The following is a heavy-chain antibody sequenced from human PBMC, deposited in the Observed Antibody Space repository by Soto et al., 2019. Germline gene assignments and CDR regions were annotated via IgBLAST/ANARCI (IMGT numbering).Heavy chain of an antibody. V-gene: IGHV3-23*01. CDR1: GFTFTSYA. J-gene: IGHJ4*02. Sequence: EVQLLESGGDLVQPGGSLRLSCAASGFTFTSYAMSWIRQAPGKGLEWVSAITGGGDNTYYADSVKGRFTISRDNSKNPLYLQINSLRAEDTGFFYFTQDWGSRDLLTVNWGQGTLVTVSS. CDR3: TQDWGSRDLLTVN. CDR2: ITGGGDNT. D-gene: IGHD3-9*01.